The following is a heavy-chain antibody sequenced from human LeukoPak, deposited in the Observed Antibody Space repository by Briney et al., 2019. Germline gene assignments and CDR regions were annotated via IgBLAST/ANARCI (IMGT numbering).Heavy chain of an antibody. CDR1: GFTGSSKY. CDR3: ARDSSGSSSDYYPLGY. Sequence: GGSLRLSCAASGFTGSSKYMSWVRQAPGKGLEWASVIYSSGGSTYYADSVMGRFTISRDNSKNMLYLQMNSLRAEDTAVYYCARDSSGSSSDYYPLGYWGQGTLVTVSS. CDR2: IYSSGGST. V-gene: IGHV3-66*01. J-gene: IGHJ4*02. D-gene: IGHD3-22*01.